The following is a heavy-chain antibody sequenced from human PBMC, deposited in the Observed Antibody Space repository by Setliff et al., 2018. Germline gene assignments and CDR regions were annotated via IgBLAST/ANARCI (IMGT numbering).Heavy chain of an antibody. V-gene: IGHV1-46*03. Sequence: ASVKVSCKASGYTFTNYYINWVRQAPGQGLEWMGIINPRAGTTSYAQKLQGRVTMTRDTSTNTVCMELSSLRSEDTAVYYCARGGSPDCSTAGCRYGDYVYWGQGTQVTVSS. CDR2: INPRAGTT. J-gene: IGHJ4*02. CDR1: GYTFTNYY. D-gene: IGHD2-2*01. CDR3: ARGGSPDCSTAGCRYGDYVY.